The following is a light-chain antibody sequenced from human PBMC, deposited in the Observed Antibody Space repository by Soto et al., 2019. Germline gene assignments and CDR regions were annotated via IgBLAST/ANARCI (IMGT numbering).Light chain of an antibody. Sequence: IQMTQSPSSLSASVGDRVTITCRASQSISTYLNWYQQKPGKAPKLLIYATSSLQSGVPSRFSASGSGTYFTLTISSLQPEDFATYYCQQSYITPPLTFGGGTKVDIK. CDR2: ATS. V-gene: IGKV1-39*01. J-gene: IGKJ4*01. CDR1: QSISTY. CDR3: QQSYITPPLT.